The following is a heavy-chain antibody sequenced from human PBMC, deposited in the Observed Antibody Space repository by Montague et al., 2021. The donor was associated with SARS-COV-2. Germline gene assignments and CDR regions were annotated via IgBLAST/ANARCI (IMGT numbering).Heavy chain of an antibody. J-gene: IGHJ5*02. CDR3: ARHAPPLTMVRGVKPLDWFDP. D-gene: IGHD3-10*01. CDR2: IYYSGST. Sequence: SETLSLTCTVSGGSISSSSYYWGWIRQPPGKGLEWIGSIYYSGSTYYTPSLKSRVTISVDTSKNQFSLKLSSVTAADTAVYYCARHAPPLTMVRGVKPLDWFDPWGQGTLVTVSS. V-gene: IGHV4-39*01. CDR1: GGSISSSSYY.